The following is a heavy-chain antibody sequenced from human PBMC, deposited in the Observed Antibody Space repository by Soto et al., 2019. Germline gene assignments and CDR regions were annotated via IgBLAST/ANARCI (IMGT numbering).Heavy chain of an antibody. CDR2: ITTDKGKT. CDR3: ATRSPAFDY. CDR1: GYTFTSYG. V-gene: IGHV1-18*01. Sequence: QFQLVQSGPEVKKPGASVKVSCKTSGYTFTSYGISWVRQAPGQGLEWMGWITTDKGKTTYAQRFQGRVTMTTDTSTSTAYMELRSLRSDDTAVYYCATRSPAFDYWGQGTLVTVSS. J-gene: IGHJ4*02.